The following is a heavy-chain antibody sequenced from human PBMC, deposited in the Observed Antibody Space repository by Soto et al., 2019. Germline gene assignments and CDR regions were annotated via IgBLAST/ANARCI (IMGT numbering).Heavy chain of an antibody. V-gene: IGHV3-74*01. Sequence: ETLSLTCAVSSGSISSSYWMHWVRQPPGKGLVWVSRINGDGSSTNYADSVKGRFTISRDNAKNTLYLQMNSLRAEDTAVYYCARDLFPPSGSLADYWGQGTLVTVSS. CDR3: ARDLFPPSGSLADY. CDR2: INGDGSST. D-gene: IGHD1-26*01. CDR1: SGSISSSYW. J-gene: IGHJ4*02.